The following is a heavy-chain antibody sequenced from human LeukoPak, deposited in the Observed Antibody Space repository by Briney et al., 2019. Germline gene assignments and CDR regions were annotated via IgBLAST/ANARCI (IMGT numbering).Heavy chain of an antibody. J-gene: IGHJ3*02. CDR2: IIPILGIA. Sequence: ASVKVSCKASGGTFSSYTISWVRQAPGQGLEWMGRIIPILGIANYAQEFQGRVTITADKSTSTAYMELSSLRSEDTAVYYCATRIAVAGDRAFDIWGQGTMVTVSS. CDR3: ATRIAVAGDRAFDI. D-gene: IGHD6-19*01. V-gene: IGHV1-69*02. CDR1: GGTFSSYT.